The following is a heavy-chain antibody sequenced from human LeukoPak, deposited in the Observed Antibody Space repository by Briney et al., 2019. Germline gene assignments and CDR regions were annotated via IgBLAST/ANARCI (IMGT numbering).Heavy chain of an antibody. Sequence: KPPETLSLTCAVYGGSFSGYYWSWIRQPPGKGLEGIGEINHSGSTNYNPSLKSRVTISVDTSKNQFSLKLSSVTAADTAVYYCARPNSSGWYQQGMDVWGQGTTVTVSS. CDR3: ARPNSSGWYQQGMDV. D-gene: IGHD6-19*01. J-gene: IGHJ6*02. CDR1: GGSFSGYY. V-gene: IGHV4-34*01. CDR2: INHSGST.